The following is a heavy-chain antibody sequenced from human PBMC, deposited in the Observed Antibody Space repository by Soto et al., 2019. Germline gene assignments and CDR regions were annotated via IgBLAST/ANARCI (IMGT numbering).Heavy chain of an antibody. CDR2: IDTSGNT. Sequence: QVQLQQSGPGLVKPSETLSLTCTVSGGSLGSYYCSWVRQSAGKGLEWIGRIDTSGNTNYNPSLESRVTMSVDTSKSQFSLKLTSVTAADTATYYCARGPRGYVYYHGMDVWGQGTTVTVSS. V-gene: IGHV4-4*07. J-gene: IGHJ6*02. D-gene: IGHD3-16*01. CDR1: GGSLGSYY. CDR3: ARGPRGYVYYHGMDV.